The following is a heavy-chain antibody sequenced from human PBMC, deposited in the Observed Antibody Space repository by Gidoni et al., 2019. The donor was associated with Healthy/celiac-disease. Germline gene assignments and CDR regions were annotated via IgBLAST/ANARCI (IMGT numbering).Heavy chain of an antibody. CDR3: ASHYDFWSGSIKNWFDP. Sequence: QVQLVQSGAEVKKPGSAGKVACKAYGGTFSSYVISWVLQAPGQGLEWMGGFIPIFGTANYAQKFQGRVTITADESTSTAYMELSSLRSEDTAVYYCASHYDFWSGSIKNWFDPWGQGTLVTVSS. CDR1: GGTFSSYV. J-gene: IGHJ5*02. D-gene: IGHD3-3*01. V-gene: IGHV1-69*01. CDR2: FIPIFGTA.